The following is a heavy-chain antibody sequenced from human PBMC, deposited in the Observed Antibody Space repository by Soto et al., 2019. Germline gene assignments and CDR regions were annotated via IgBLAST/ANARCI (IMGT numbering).Heavy chain of an antibody. Sequence: GGSLRLSCAASGFTFSSYAMSWVRQAPGKGLEWVSAISGSGGSTYYADSVKGRFTISRDNSKNTLYLQMNSLRAEDTAVYYCAKDGGDVRDVLLWFGELYGNWFDPWGQGTLVTVSS. V-gene: IGHV3-23*01. CDR2: ISGSGGST. CDR3: AKDGGDVRDVLLWFGELYGNWFDP. CDR1: GFTFSSYA. J-gene: IGHJ5*02. D-gene: IGHD3-10*01.